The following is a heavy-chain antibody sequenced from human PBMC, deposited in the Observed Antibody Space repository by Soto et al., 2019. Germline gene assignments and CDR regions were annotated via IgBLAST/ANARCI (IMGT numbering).Heavy chain of an antibody. V-gene: IGHV4-34*01. Sequence: SETLSLTCAVYGGSFSGYYWSWIRQPPGKGLEWIGEINHSGSTNYNPSLKSRVTISVDTSKNQFSLKLSSVTAADTAVYYCARVSRVYYYYYYMDVWGKGTTVTVSS. J-gene: IGHJ6*03. D-gene: IGHD6-6*01. CDR1: GGSFSGYY. CDR2: INHSGST. CDR3: ARVSRVYYYYYYMDV.